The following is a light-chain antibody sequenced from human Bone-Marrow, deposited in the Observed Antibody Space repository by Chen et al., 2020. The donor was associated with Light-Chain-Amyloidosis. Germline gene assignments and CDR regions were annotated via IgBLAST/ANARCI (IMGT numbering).Light chain of an antibody. Sequence: SYVLTQPSSVSVAPGQTATIACGGNNIGATSVHWYQQTQGQAPLLVVYDDSDRPSVIPGRWSGSNAGNTATLTISRVEAGDEADYYCQVWDRSSDRPVFGGGTKLTVL. V-gene: IGLV3-21*02. CDR2: DDS. J-gene: IGLJ3*02. CDR1: NIGATS. CDR3: QVWDRSSDRPV.